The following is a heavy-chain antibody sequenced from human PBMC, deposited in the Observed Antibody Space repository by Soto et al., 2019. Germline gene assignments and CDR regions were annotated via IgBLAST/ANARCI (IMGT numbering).Heavy chain of an antibody. CDR3: AFTSSTSEADPGWFDP. D-gene: IGHD6-13*01. V-gene: IGHV1-69*01. Sequence: QVQLVQSGAEMKKPGSSVKVSCKASGGTFRSYAISWVRLSPGQGLEWMGGIIPIFGTANYAQNCQGGVTISADESTSTAYMGLSSLRSEDTAVYYCAFTSSTSEADPGWFDPWGQGTLVTVSS. J-gene: IGHJ5*02. CDR1: GGTFRSYA. CDR2: IIPIFGTA.